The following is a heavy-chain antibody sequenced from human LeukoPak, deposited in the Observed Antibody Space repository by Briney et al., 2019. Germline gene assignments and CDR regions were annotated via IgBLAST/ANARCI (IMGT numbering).Heavy chain of an antibody. V-gene: IGHV3-66*01. CDR2: IYSGGST. D-gene: IGHD3-22*01. CDR3: AREGGYYDSSDYYSYYFDY. Sequence: GGSLRLSCAASGFTVSSNYMSWVRQAPGKGLEWVSVIYSGGSTYYADSVKGRFTISRDNSKNTLYLQMNSLRAEDTAVCYCAREGGYYDSSDYYSYYFDYWGQGTLVTVSS. CDR1: GFTVSSNY. J-gene: IGHJ4*02.